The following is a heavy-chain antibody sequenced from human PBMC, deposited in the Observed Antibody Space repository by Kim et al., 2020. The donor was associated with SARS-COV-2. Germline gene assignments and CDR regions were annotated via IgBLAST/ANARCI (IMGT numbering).Heavy chain of an antibody. V-gene: IGHV4-59*01. D-gene: IGHD3-22*01. Sequence: PSLKRRVTISADTSKNQFSLKLTAVTAADTAVYYCARRDFDANGYYYFDYWGQGTLVTVSS. CDR3: ARRDFDANGYYYFDY. J-gene: IGHJ4*02.